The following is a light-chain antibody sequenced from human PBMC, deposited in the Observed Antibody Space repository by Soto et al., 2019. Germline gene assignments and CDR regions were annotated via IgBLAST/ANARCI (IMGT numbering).Light chain of an antibody. CDR1: SCNIGAGFD. CDR2: GNS. CDR3: ESYDSSLNGSEGV. Sequence: QSVLTQPPSVSGAPEQRVTISCTGSSCNIGAGFDVHWYQQCPGTAPKLRIHGNSNRPSGVPDRFSGSKSGASASLAITGVQDEDEADYYSESYDSSLNGSEGVFGAGTEVTVL. V-gene: IGLV1-40*01. J-gene: IGLJ2*01.